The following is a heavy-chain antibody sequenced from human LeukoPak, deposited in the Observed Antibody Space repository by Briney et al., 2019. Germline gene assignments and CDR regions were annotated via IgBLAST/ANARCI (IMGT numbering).Heavy chain of an antibody. V-gene: IGHV4-39*07. CDR1: GGSISSSSYY. J-gene: IGHJ4*02. CDR3: ARGVDY. CDR2: IYRSGNT. Sequence: SETLSLTCSVSGGSISSSSYYWGWIRQPPGKGLELIGSIYRSGNTQYSPSLKSRVTISVDTSKNQFSLKLSSVTAADTAVYYCARGVDYWGQGALVTVSS.